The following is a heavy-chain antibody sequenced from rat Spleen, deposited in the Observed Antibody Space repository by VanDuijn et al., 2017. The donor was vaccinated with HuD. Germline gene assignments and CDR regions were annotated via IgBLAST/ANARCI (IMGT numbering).Heavy chain of an antibody. CDR1: VYSITSSYR. CDR3: ARPTEGIAWFAY. CDR2: INSAGST. Sequence: EVQLQESGPGLVKPSQSLSLTCSVTVYSITSSYRWSWIRKFQGSKMEWMGYINSAGSTNYNPSLKSRISITRDTSKNQFFLQVNSVTTEDTATYYCARPTEGIAWFAYWGQGTLVTVSS. D-gene: IGHD1-11*01. V-gene: IGHV3-3*01. J-gene: IGHJ3*01.